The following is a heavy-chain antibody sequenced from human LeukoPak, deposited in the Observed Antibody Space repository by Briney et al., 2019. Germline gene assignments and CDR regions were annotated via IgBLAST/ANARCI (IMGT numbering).Heavy chain of an antibody. Sequence: GGSLRLSCAASGFTFSNAWMSWVRQAPGKGLEWVGRIKSKTDGGTTDYAAPVKGRFTISRDDSKNTLYLQMNSLKTEDTAVYYCTTDSDWGSLFDYWGQGTLVTVSS. CDR3: TTDSDWGSLFDY. CDR1: GFTFSNAW. D-gene: IGHD7-27*01. V-gene: IGHV3-15*01. CDR2: IKSKTDGGTT. J-gene: IGHJ4*02.